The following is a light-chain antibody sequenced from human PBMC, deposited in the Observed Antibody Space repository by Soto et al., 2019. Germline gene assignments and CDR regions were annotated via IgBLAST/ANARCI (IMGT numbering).Light chain of an antibody. CDR3: AAWGDSLRGWV. V-gene: IGLV1-47*01. CDR1: SSSIGSHY. Sequence: QTVVTQPPSASGTPGQRVTISCSESSSSIGSHYIYWYQQLPGTAPKLPIYRDSQRPSGVPDRFSGSKSGTSASLAISGLRSEDEAEYYCAAWGDSLRGWVFGGGTKLTVL. J-gene: IGLJ3*02. CDR2: RDS.